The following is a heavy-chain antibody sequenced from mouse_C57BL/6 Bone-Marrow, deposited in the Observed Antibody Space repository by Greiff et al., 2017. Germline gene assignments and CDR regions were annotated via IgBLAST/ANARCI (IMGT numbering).Heavy chain of an antibody. D-gene: IGHD2-4*01. CDR1: GYTFTSYW. J-gene: IGHJ3*01. CDR3: ARLRLPLWFAY. Sequence: VQLQQPGAELVKPGASVKLSCKASGYTFTSYWMHWVKQRPGQGLEWIGMIHPNSGRTNYNEKFKSKATLTVDKSSSTAYMQLSSLTSEDSAVYYCARLRLPLWFAYWGQGTLVTVSA. CDR2: IHPNSGRT. V-gene: IGHV1-64*01.